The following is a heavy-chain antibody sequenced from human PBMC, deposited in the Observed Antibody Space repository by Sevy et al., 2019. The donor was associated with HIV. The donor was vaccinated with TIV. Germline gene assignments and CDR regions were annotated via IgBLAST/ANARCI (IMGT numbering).Heavy chain of an antibody. D-gene: IGHD3-10*01. CDR1: GFTFSSYA. J-gene: IGHJ2*01. CDR3: ARDPKTPVWFGELSPDWYFDL. Sequence: GGSLRLSYAASGFTFSSYAMHWVRQAPGKGLEWVAVISYDGSNKYYADSVKGRFTISRDNSKNTLYLQMNSLRAEDTAVYYCARDPKTPVWFGELSPDWYFDLWGRGTLVTVSS. CDR2: ISYDGSNK. V-gene: IGHV3-30*04.